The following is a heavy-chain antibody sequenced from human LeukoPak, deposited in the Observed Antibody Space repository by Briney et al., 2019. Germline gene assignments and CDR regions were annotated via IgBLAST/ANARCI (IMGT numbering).Heavy chain of an antibody. CDR1: GYTFTSYG. D-gene: IGHD2-2*02. CDR3: ATVPGPPKYCSSTSCYTVKFDP. CDR2: ISAYNGNT. J-gene: IGHJ5*02. Sequence: ASVKVSCKASGYTFTSYGISWVRQAPGQGLEWMGWISAYNGNTNYAQKFQGRVTMTEDTSTDTAYMELSSLRSEDTAVYYCATVPGPPKYCSSTSCYTVKFDPWGQGTLVTVSS. V-gene: IGHV1-18*01.